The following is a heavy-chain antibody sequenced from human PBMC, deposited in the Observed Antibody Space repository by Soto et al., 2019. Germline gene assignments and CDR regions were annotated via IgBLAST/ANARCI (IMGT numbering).Heavy chain of an antibody. J-gene: IGHJ4*02. D-gene: IGHD3-16*01. Sequence: EVQLMDSGGGLVQPGGSLRLSCSASGFTFNNYALSWVRQAPGRGPEWVSRIETSDSVTYYSDSVRGRFTISRDNSKNTLSLHLHVLSAEDTAMYYCAIAYRTSSFDYWGQGTLVTVSS. CDR1: GFTFNNYA. V-gene: IGHV3-23*05. CDR2: IETSDSVT. CDR3: AIAYRTSSFDY.